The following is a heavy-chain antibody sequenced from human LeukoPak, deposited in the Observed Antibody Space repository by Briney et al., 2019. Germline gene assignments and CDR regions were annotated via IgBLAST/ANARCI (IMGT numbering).Heavy chain of an antibody. V-gene: IGHV3-53*01. D-gene: IGHD3-22*01. CDR1: GFTVSSNY. CDR3: SSGYYRYIDY. Sequence: GGSLRLSCAASGFTVSSNYMSWVRQAPGKGLEWVSVIYSGGSTYYADSVKGRFTITRDNSKNTLYLQMNSLRAEDTAVYYCSSGYYRYIDYWGQGTLVTVSS. J-gene: IGHJ4*02. CDR2: IYSGGST.